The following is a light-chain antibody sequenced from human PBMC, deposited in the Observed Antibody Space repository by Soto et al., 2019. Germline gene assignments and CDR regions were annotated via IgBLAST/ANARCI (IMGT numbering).Light chain of an antibody. Sequence: EIVMTQSPATLSMSPGETATLYCRASRAVRSDFAWYQQKPGQAPRLLIYGASVRATGIPARFSGSGSGTEFTLTISSLQSEDFAVYYCQQYNNWPLTFGGGTKVDI. CDR3: QQYNNWPLT. CDR1: RAVRSD. J-gene: IGKJ4*01. V-gene: IGKV3-15*01. CDR2: GAS.